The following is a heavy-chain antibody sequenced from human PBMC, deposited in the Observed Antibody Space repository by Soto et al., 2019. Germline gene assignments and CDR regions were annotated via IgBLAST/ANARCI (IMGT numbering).Heavy chain of an antibody. D-gene: IGHD3-10*01. V-gene: IGHV1-18*01. J-gene: IGHJ4*02. CDR3: ARGVGGTGSHGVGY. Sequence: ASVKVSCKASGYTFTSYDISWVRQAPGQGLEWMGWISTYNGNTNYAQKLQGKDTMTTDTSTSTAYMELRSLRSDDTAVYYCARGVGGTGSHGVGYWGQGTLVTVSS. CDR1: GYTFTSYD. CDR2: ISTYNGNT.